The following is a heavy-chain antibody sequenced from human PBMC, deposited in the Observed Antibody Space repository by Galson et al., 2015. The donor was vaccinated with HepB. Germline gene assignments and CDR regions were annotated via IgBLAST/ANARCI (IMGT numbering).Heavy chain of an antibody. CDR3: AREAYGDYVADAFDI. Sequence: SVKVSCKASGYTFTSYGISWVRQAPGQGLEWMGWISAYNGNTNYAQKLQGRVTMTTDTSTSTAYMELRSLRSDDTAVYYCAREAYGDYVADAFDIWGQGTMVTVSS. J-gene: IGHJ3*02. V-gene: IGHV1-18*01. CDR1: GYTFTSYG. CDR2: ISAYNGNT. D-gene: IGHD4-17*01.